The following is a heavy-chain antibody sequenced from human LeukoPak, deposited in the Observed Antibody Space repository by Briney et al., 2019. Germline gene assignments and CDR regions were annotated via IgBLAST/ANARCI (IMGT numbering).Heavy chain of an antibody. CDR1: GFIFSHYY. Sequence: GGSLRLTCAASGFIFSHYYMSWIRQAPGRGLEWVSYISTGSTYTDYAASVKGRFTISRDNAKNSLYLQMNSLGAEDTAVYYCAKGGPDYNKFDSWGQGTPVTVSS. D-gene: IGHD4-11*01. CDR2: ISTGSTYT. J-gene: IGHJ4*02. V-gene: IGHV3-11*06. CDR3: AKGGPDYNKFDS.